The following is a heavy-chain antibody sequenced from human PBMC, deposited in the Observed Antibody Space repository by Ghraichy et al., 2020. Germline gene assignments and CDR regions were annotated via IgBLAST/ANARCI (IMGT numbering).Heavy chain of an antibody. D-gene: IGHD3-10*01. Sequence: GESLNISCAASGFTFSSYWMNWVRQAPGKGLEWVANIKPDGTEKYYVDSVKGRFTISRDNVKNSLYLQMNSLRVEDAAVYYCATYGSGDGGMDVWGQGTTVTVSS. CDR1: GFTFSSYW. J-gene: IGHJ6*02. V-gene: IGHV3-7*01. CDR3: ATYGSGDGGMDV. CDR2: IKPDGTEK.